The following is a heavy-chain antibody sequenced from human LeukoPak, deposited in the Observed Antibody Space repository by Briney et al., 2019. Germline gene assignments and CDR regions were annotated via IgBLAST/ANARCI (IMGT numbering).Heavy chain of an antibody. V-gene: IGHV4-39*07. CDR1: GGSISSSSYY. CDR3: AREVAAAGTKEDAFDI. Sequence: SETLSLTCTVSGGSISSSSYYWGWIRQPPGKGLEWIGSIYYSGSTNYNPSLKSRVTISVDTSKNQFSLKLSSVTAADTAVYYCAREVAAAGTKEDAFDIWGQGTMVTVSS. J-gene: IGHJ3*02. D-gene: IGHD6-13*01. CDR2: IYYSGST.